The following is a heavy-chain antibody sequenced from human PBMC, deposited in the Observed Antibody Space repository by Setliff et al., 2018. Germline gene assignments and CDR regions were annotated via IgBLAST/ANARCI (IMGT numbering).Heavy chain of an antibody. CDR1: GGSISSGSYY. Sequence: TLSLTCTVSGGSISSGSYYWTWIRQPAGKGLEWIGHFYTSGITSYNPSLKSRVTISVDTSKNQFSLKLSSVTAADTAVYFCARHATSPARYWGRGDTYDPYCLDSWGQGTLVTVSS. V-gene: IGHV4-61*09. CDR3: ARHATSPARYWGRGDTYDPYCLDS. CDR2: FYTSGIT. D-gene: IGHD5-18*01. J-gene: IGHJ4*02.